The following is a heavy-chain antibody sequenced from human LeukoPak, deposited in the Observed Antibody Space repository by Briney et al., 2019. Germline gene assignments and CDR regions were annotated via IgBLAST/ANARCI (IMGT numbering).Heavy chain of an antibody. Sequence: GASVKVSCKASGYTFTSYDINWVRQAPGQGLEWMGWISACNGNTNYAQKLQGRVTMTTDTSTSTAYMELRSLRSDDTAVYYCARASLGYSYGRNFDYWGQGTLVTVSS. CDR3: ARASLGYSYGRNFDY. CDR1: GYTFTSYD. J-gene: IGHJ4*02. CDR2: ISACNGNT. V-gene: IGHV1-18*01. D-gene: IGHD5-18*01.